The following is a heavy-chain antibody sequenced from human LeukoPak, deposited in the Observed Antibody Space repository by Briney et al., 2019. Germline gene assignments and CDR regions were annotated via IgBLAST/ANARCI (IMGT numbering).Heavy chain of an antibody. CDR2: ISNSDGKT. V-gene: IGHV3-23*01. J-gene: IGHJ4*02. Sequence: GGSLRLSCAASGFTFSSYGLSWVRQAPGKGLEWVSTISNSDGKTYYADYVKGRFIISRDNSKNTLYVQMNSLTAEDTAIYDCAKATGNLGNWGQGTLVTVSS. CDR1: GFTFSSYG. CDR3: AKATGNLGN. D-gene: IGHD1-1*01.